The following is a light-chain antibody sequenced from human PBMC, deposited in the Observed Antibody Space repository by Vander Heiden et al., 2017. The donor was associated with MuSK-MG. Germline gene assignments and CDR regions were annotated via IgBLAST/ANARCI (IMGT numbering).Light chain of an antibody. CDR3: QQFDAFPFT. J-gene: IGKJ2*01. CDR1: QNIYDR. CDR2: KAS. Sequence: DIQLTQSPSTLSASVGDRVTITCRTSQNIYDRLAWYQQKPGRAPDLLLYKASGLERGVPSRFSGSASATEFTLTISSVQPDDFATYYCQQFDAFPFTFGQGTKLEIQ. V-gene: IGKV1-5*03.